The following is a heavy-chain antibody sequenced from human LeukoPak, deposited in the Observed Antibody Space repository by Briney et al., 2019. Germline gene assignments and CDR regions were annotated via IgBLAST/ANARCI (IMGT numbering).Heavy chain of an antibody. V-gene: IGHV3-33*01. CDR1: GFTFSNYG. CDR3: ATDGGPFDN. D-gene: IGHD3-10*01. J-gene: IGHJ4*02. Sequence: GRSLRLSCAASGFTFSNYGMHWVRQAPGKGLEWVAVIWYDGSNKYYADSVKGRFTISRDNSKNTLYLQMNSLRAEDTAMYYCATDGGPFDNWGQGTLVTVSS. CDR2: IWYDGSNK.